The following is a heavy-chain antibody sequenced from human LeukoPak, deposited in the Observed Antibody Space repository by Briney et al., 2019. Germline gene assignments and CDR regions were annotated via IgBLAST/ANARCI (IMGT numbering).Heavy chain of an antibody. J-gene: IGHJ4*02. D-gene: IGHD2-21*02. CDR2: ISSSSSTI. CDR3: ARGNNVLMVTGCFDY. Sequence: PGGSLRLSCAASGFTFSSYSMNWVRQAPGKGLEWVSYISSSSSTIYYADSVKGRFTISRDNAKNSLYLQMNSLRDEDTAVYYCARGNNVLMVTGCFDYWGQGTLVTVSS. V-gene: IGHV3-48*02. CDR1: GFTFSSYS.